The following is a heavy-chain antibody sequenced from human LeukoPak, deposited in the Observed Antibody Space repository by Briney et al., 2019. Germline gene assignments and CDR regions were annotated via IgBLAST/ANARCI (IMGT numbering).Heavy chain of an antibody. CDR1: GGSVSSGSYY. CDR3: ASGYYHYYFDY. V-gene: IGHV4-61*01. D-gene: IGHD3-22*01. J-gene: IGHJ4*02. Sequence: PSETLSLTCTVSGGSVSSGSYYWSWIRQPRGKGLEWIGYIYYSGSTNYNPSLKSRVTISVDTSKNQFSLKLSSVTAADTAVYYCASGYYHYYFDYWGQGTLVTVSS. CDR2: IYYSGST.